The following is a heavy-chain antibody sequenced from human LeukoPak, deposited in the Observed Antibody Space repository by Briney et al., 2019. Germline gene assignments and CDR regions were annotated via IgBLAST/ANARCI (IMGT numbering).Heavy chain of an antibody. D-gene: IGHD1-26*01. V-gene: IGHV3-30-3*01. CDR3: ARDHQLREYYYYMDV. Sequence: GRSLRLSCAASGFTFRNYAMHWVRLAPGKGLEWVAFISFHGINTDYGDSVKGRFSISRDNSKNTLYLQMNSLRAEDTAVYYCARDHQLREYYYYMDVWGKGTTVTVSS. J-gene: IGHJ6*03. CDR1: GFTFRNYA. CDR2: ISFHGINT.